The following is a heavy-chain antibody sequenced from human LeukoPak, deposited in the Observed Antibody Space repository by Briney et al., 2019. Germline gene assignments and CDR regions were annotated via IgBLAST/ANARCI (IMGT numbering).Heavy chain of an antibody. J-gene: IGHJ4*02. CDR3: TTDLGYSSSWYGY. D-gene: IGHD6-13*01. Sequence: PGGSLRLFCAASGFTFSNAWMGWVRQAPGKGLEWVGRIKSKTDGGTTDYAAPVKGRFTISRDDSKNTLYLQMNSLKTEDTAVYYCTTDLGYSSSWYGYWGQGTLVTVSS. CDR1: GFTFSNAW. CDR2: IKSKTDGGTT. V-gene: IGHV3-15*01.